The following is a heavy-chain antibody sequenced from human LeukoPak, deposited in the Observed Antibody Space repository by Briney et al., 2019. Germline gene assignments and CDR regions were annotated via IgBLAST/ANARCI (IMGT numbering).Heavy chain of an antibody. CDR2: INGDGSST. D-gene: IGHD5-24*01. J-gene: IGHJ5*02. Sequence: GGSLRLSCAASGFIFSPYWMHWVRQAPGKGLVWVSRINGDGSSTDYADSVKGRFTISRDNAKNTLYLQMNSLTAEDTAVYYCARDRGYKMVDPWGQGTLVTVSS. CDR1: GFIFSPYW. CDR3: ARDRGYKMVDP. V-gene: IGHV3-74*01.